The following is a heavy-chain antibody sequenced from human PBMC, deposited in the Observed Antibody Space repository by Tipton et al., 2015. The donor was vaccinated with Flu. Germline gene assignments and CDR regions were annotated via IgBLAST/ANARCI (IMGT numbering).Heavy chain of an antibody. Sequence: QLVQSGAEAKKPGASVKVSCKASGYTFTGYYTHWVRQAPGQGLEWMGWINPNSGGTNYAQKFQGRVTMTRDTSISTAYMELSRLRSDDTAVYYCARDGLYCSSTSCYMNWFGPWGQGTLVTVSS. CDR3: ARDGLYCSSTSCYMNWFGP. D-gene: IGHD2-2*02. CDR1: GYTFTGYY. V-gene: IGHV1-2*02. J-gene: IGHJ5*02. CDR2: INPNSGGT.